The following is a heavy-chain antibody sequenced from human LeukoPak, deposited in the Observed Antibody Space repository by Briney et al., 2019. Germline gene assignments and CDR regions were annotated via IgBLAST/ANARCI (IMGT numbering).Heavy chain of an antibody. J-gene: IGHJ4*02. CDR3: ARYGLAYTYDF. V-gene: IGHV4-59*01. CDR2: IYYIGST. D-gene: IGHD3-16*01. CDR1: GGSISSYH. Sequence: PSETLSLTCTVSGGSISSYHWSWIRHPPGKGLEWIGYIYYIGSTNYNPSLKSRVTMSVDTTKNQFSLKLSSVTAANTAVYYCARYGLAYTYDFWGQGTLVTVSS.